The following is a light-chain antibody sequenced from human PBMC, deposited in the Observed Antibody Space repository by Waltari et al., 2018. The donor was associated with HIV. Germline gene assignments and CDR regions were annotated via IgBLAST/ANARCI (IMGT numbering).Light chain of an antibody. CDR3: SSYAGSNNPVV. CDR2: EVS. J-gene: IGLJ2*01. CDR1: SSDAGGYNY. Sequence: QSALTQPPSASGSPGQSVTIPCTGTSSDAGGYNYVSWYQQHPGKAPKLMIYEVSKRPSGVPDRFSGSKSGNTASLTVSGLQAEDEADYYCSSYAGSNNPVVFGGGTKLTVL. V-gene: IGLV2-8*01.